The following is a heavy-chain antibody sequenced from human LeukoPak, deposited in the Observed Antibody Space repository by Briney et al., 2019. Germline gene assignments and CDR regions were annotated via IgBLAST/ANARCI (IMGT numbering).Heavy chain of an antibody. J-gene: IGHJ1*01. Sequence: GGSLRLSCVASGFMFDNCAMSWVRQAPGKGLEWVAMTASDGGDRNYVDSVKGRFTIYRDNSKNTLYLQMNSLAAEDTAVYYCAFLIREPQHRGQGTLVTVSS. CDR2: TASDGGDR. D-gene: IGHD1-26*01. V-gene: IGHV3-7*01. CDR1: GFMFDNCA. CDR3: AFLIREPQH.